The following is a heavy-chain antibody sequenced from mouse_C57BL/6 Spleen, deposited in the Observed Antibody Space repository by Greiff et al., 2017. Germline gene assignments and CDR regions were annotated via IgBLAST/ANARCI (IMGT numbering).Heavy chain of an antibody. CDR1: GFTFTDYY. D-gene: IGHD1-1*01. J-gene: IGHJ3*01. CDR3: ARGECYGRRYGFAY. V-gene: IGHV1-76*01. CDR2: IYPGGGNT. Sequence: QVQLQQSGAELVRPGASVKLSCTASGFTFTDYYIHWVKQRPEQGLEWIARIYPGGGNTYYTAKFKGKATMTAEKSSTTAYMQLSSLTSEDSAVYFCARGECYGRRYGFAYWGQGTLVTVSA.